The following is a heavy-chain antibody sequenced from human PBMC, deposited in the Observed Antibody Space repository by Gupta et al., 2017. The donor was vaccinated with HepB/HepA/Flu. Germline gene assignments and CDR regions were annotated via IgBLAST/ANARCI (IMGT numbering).Heavy chain of an antibody. CDR3: SRDTFGPYDY. CDR2: MKRDGSVI. CDR1: GFTVRSYW. D-gene: IGHD2/OR15-2a*01. J-gene: IGHJ4*02. V-gene: IGHV3-74*01. Sequence: EVQLAESGGGLVQPGGSLRLSCAASGFTVRSYWMHWVRQAPGKGLVWVSRMKRDGSVINYADSVKGRFTSSRDNTKNALYLKMNSLRAEDTAMYFCSRDTFGPYDYWGQGTLVTVSS.